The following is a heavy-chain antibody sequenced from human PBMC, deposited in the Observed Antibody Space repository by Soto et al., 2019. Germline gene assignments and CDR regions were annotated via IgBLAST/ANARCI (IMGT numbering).Heavy chain of an antibody. D-gene: IGHD6-13*01. V-gene: IGHV3-9*01. CDR3: VKDESINWYSGHFRH. CDR1: GFTIVDYA. CDR2: INWNSGSI. J-gene: IGHJ1*01. Sequence: SLRLSCXASGFTIVDYAMHWVRQDTGKGLEWVSGINWNSGSIGYGDSVKGRFAISRDNAKNSLHLQMNSLSAEDTAFYYCVKDESINWYSGHFRHWGQGTLVTVSS.